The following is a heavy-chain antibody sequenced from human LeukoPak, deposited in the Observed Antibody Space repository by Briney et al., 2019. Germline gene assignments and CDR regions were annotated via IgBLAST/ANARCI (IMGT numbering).Heavy chain of an antibody. J-gene: IGHJ6*02. D-gene: IGHD2/OR15-2a*01. Sequence: AASVKVSCKASGYTFTSYGISWVRQAPGQGLEWMGWISAYNGNTNYAQKLQGRVTMTTDTSTSTAYMELRSLRSDDTAVYYCARRSMTINSRYYYGKDVWGQGTTVTVSS. CDR3: ARRSMTINSRYYYGKDV. CDR2: ISAYNGNT. V-gene: IGHV1-18*01. CDR1: GYTFTSYG.